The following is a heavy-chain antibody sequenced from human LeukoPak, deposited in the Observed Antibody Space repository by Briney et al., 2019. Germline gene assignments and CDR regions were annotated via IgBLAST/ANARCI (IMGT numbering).Heavy chain of an antibody. J-gene: IGHJ6*02. CDR1: GGSFSGYY. D-gene: IGHD3-3*01. CDR3: ARRSYDFWSGYRSSYYNGMDV. CDR2: INHSGST. Sequence: SETLSLTCAVYGGSFSGYYWSWIRQPPGKGLEWIGEINHSGSTSYNPSLKSRVTISVDTSKNQFSLKLSSVTAADTAVYYCARRSYDFWSGYRSSYYNGMDVWGQGTTVTVSS. V-gene: IGHV4-34*01.